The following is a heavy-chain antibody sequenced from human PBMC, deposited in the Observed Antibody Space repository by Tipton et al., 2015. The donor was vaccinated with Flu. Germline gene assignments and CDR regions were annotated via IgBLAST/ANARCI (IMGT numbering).Heavy chain of an antibody. CDR1: GFTFDAYW. CDR2: IKLDGSEK. Sequence: SLRLSCAASGFTFDAYWMTWVRQAPGKGLQWVANIKLDGSEKYYVDSVKGRFTVSRDNAKSSVYLQLNSLRAEDSAVYYCARDEDRGTFRVWSQGTLVTVSS. D-gene: IGHD3-16*02. CDR3: ARDEDRGTFRV. V-gene: IGHV3-7*03. J-gene: IGHJ4*02.